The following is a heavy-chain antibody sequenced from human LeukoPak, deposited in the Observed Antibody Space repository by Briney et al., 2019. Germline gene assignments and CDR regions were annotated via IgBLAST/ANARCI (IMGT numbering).Heavy chain of an antibody. J-gene: IGHJ4*02. D-gene: IGHD3-9*01. Sequence: PGGSLRLSCTASGFTFSDYAMSWFRQASGKGLEWVGFIRNKAYGGTAEYAASVKGRFTISRDDSKTIAYLQMNSLKTEDTAVYYCTREKRYFDWFQADYWGQGTLVTVSS. V-gene: IGHV3-49*03. CDR3: TREKRYFDWFQADY. CDR1: GFTFSDYA. CDR2: IRNKAYGGTA.